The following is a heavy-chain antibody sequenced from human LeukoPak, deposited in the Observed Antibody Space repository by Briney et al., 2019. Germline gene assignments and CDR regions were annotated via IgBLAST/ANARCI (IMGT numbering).Heavy chain of an antibody. Sequence: SETLSLTCAVYGGSFSGYYWSWIRQPPGKGLEWIGEINHSGSTNYNPSLKSRVTISVDTSKNQFSLKLSSVPVADTAVYYCARDRYYYDSSGYYSLDYWGQGTLVTVSS. D-gene: IGHD3-22*01. J-gene: IGHJ4*02. CDR3: ARDRYYYDSSGYYSLDY. CDR1: GGSFSGYY. V-gene: IGHV4-34*01. CDR2: INHSGST.